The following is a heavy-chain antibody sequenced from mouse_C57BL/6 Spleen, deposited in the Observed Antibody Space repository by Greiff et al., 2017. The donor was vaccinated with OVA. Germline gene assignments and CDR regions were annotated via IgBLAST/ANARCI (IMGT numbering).Heavy chain of an antibody. CDR3: ARSLWYQGDYYAMDY. J-gene: IGHJ4*01. CDR2: IRNKANGYTT. CDR1: GFTFTDYY. D-gene: IGHD2-1*01. Sequence: EVKVVESGGGLVQPGGSLSLSCAASGFTFTDYYMSWVRQPPGKALEWLGFIRNKANGYTTEYSASVKGRFTISRDNSQSILYLQMNALRAEDSATYYCARSLWYQGDYYAMDYWGQGTSVTASS. V-gene: IGHV7-3*01.